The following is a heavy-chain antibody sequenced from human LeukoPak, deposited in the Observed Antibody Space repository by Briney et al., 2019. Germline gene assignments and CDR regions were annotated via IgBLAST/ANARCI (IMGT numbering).Heavy chain of an antibody. J-gene: IGHJ5*02. D-gene: IGHD6-13*01. Sequence: SVKVSCEASGGTFSSYAISWVRQAPGQGLEWMGGIIPIFGTANYAQKFQGRVTITADKSTSTAYMELSSLRSEDTAVYYCARAGIAAAGSVNWFDPWGQGTLVTVSS. CDR3: ARAGIAAAGSVNWFDP. V-gene: IGHV1-69*06. CDR2: IIPIFGTA. CDR1: GGTFSSYA.